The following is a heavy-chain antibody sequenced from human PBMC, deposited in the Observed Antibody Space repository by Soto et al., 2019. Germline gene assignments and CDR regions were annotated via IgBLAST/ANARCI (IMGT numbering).Heavy chain of an antibody. CDR3: VAWGTSTSNP. D-gene: IGHD3-16*01. V-gene: IGHV3-7*01. CDR2: TKPDRSEK. Sequence: AVSLRLSCAASGFIFNTHWMSWVRQAPEKGLEWVAHTKPDRSEKYYVDSAKGRFTISRDNTRNSLYLQMNSLGADDTALYYCVAWGTSTSNPWGQGTLVTVSS. CDR1: GFIFNTHW. J-gene: IGHJ5*02.